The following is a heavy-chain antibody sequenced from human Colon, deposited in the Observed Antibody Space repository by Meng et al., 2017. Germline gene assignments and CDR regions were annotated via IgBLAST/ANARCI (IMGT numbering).Heavy chain of an antibody. CDR2: TYYKSEWQN. Sequence: QSQPSCPAPQHPPQTLSLTFAGSGNSVSHSRPLWHWVRQAPARGVEWLGQTYYKSEWQNHYGVSVKSRITINADTSRNHFSLHLNSVTPEDTAVYYCTTWYGEYWGQGTLVTVSS. J-gene: IGHJ4*02. V-gene: IGHV6-1*01. CDR3: TTWYGEY. D-gene: IGHD6-13*01. CDR1: GNSVSHSRPL.